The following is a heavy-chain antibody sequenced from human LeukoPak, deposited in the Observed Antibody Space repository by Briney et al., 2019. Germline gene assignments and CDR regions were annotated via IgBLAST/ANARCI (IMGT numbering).Heavy chain of an antibody. CDR2: ISSSSSYI. CDR1: GFTFSSYS. Sequence: GGSLRLSCAASGFTFSSYSMNWVRQAPGKGLEWVSSISSSSSYIYYADSVKGRFTISRDNAKNSLYLQMNSLRAEDTAVYYCARDQGFGDYYYGMDVWGQGTTVTVS. J-gene: IGHJ6*02. D-gene: IGHD3-10*01. CDR3: ARDQGFGDYYYGMDV. V-gene: IGHV3-21*01.